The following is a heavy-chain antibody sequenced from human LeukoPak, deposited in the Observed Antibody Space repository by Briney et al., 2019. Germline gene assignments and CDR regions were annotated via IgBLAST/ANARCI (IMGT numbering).Heavy chain of an antibody. CDR3: AREYYYDSSGYTNYYYGMDV. CDR1: GFTFSSYE. D-gene: IGHD3-22*01. J-gene: IGHJ6*02. CDR2: ISSSGSTI. Sequence: GGSLRLSCAASGFTFSSYEMNWVRQAPGKGLEWVSYISSSGSTIYYADSVKGRFTISRDNAKTSLYLQMNSLRAEDTAVYYCAREYYYDSSGYTNYYYGMDVWGQGTTVTVSS. V-gene: IGHV3-48*03.